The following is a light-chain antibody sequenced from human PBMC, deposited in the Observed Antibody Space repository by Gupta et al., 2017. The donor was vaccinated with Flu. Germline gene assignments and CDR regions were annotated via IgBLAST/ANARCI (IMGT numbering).Light chain of an antibody. V-gene: IGLV2-14*03. CDR1: TSDIGGFYY. J-gene: IGLJ1*01. CDR2: DLN. Sequence: HSALTQPASVSGSPGQSVTISCTGSTSDIGGFYYVSWSQQHPGRAPRLVIHDLNRRPSGVSERLSGYKSDNTASRTISGLQTEDEADEDCSYYTSKRDSDGLGIFGTGTKVSVL. CDR3: SYYTSKRDSDGLGI.